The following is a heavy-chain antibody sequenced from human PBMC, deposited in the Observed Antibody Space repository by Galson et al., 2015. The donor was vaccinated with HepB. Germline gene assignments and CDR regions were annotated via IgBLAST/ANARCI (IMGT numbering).Heavy chain of an antibody. CDR1: GFPFSSYA. CDR2: LSGAGTTT. CDR3: AKGPYYGSGTYHKRFDS. Sequence: SLRLSCAASGFPFSSYAMSWVRQAPGRGLEWVSSLSGAGTTTNYADSLRGRFTISRDNSKNTLHLQMNSLRVEDTAVYYCAKGPYYGSGTYHKRFDSWGQGTLVTVSS. D-gene: IGHD3-10*01. V-gene: IGHV3-23*01. J-gene: IGHJ4*02.